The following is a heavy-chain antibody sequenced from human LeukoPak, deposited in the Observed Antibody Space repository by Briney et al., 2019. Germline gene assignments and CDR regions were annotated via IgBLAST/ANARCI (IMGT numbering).Heavy chain of an antibody. CDR2: IWYDGSNK. Sequence: GGSLRLSCAASGFTFSSYGMHWVRQAPGKGLEWVAVIWYDGSNKYYADSVKGRFTISRDNSKNTLYLQINSLRAEDTAVYYCAKDLGYCGGDCYSFIDYWGQGTLVTVSS. V-gene: IGHV3-33*06. CDR3: AKDLGYCGGDCYSFIDY. D-gene: IGHD2-21*02. J-gene: IGHJ4*02. CDR1: GFTFSSYG.